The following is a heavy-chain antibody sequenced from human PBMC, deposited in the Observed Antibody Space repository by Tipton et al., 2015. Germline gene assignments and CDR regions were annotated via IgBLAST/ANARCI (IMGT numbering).Heavy chain of an antibody. CDR1: GDSVSSDSAA. V-gene: IGHV6-1*01. CDR2: TYYRSKWYN. Sequence: VKPSQTLSLTCGISGDSVSSDSAAWHWIRQSPSRGLEWLGRTYYRSKWYNDYAVSVKSRITINPDTSKNQFSLQLNSVTPEDTAVYYCARARGRHGGLFDSWGQGILVTVSS. D-gene: IGHD4-23*01. J-gene: IGHJ4*02. CDR3: ARARGRHGGLFDS.